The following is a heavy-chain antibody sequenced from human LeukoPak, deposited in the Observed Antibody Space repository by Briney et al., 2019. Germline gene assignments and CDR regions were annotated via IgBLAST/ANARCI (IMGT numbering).Heavy chain of an antibody. D-gene: IGHD6-13*01. J-gene: IGHJ6*02. CDR1: GFTFSSYT. Sequence: GGSLTLSCAASGFTFSSYTMNWVRQAPGKGLEWVSSITSSTHSADSVKGRFTISRDNAKNSLYLKMNSLRAEDTAVYYCARGGAVAADAMDVWGQGTTVTVSS. CDR3: ARGGAVAADAMDV. CDR2: ITSST. V-gene: IGHV3-21*01.